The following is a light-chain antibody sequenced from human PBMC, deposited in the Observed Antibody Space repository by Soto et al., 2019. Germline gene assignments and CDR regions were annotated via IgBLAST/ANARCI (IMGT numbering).Light chain of an antibody. V-gene: IGKV1-9*01. CDR2: AAS. CDR1: QGISSY. Sequence: DIQLTQSPSFLSASVGDRVTITCRASQGISSYLAWYQQKPGKAPKLLIYAASTLQSGVPSRFSGSGSGTEFTLTISSLQSEDIATYYCQQLNSYPYTFVQGTKLEIK. J-gene: IGKJ2*01. CDR3: QQLNSYPYT.